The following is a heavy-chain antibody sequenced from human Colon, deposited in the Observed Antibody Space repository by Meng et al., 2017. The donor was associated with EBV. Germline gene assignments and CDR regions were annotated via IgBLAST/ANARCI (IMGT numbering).Heavy chain of an antibody. CDR2: IYYNGST. CDR3: ARRRYYYGSGSYHSYYFDY. CDR1: GGSIRISSYY. J-gene: IGHJ4*02. Sequence: LQLQESGPGLVKPSETLSLPCTVSGGSIRISSYYWGWIRQPPGKGLEWIGSIYYNGSTYYNPSLKSRVTISVDTSKNQFSLKLNSVTAADTAVYYCARRRYYYGSGSYHSYYFDYWGQGALVTVFS. V-gene: IGHV4-39*01. D-gene: IGHD3-10*01.